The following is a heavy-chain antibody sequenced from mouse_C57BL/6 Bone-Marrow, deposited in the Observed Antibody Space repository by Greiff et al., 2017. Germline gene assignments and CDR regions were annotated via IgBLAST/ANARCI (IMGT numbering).Heavy chain of an antibody. CDR1: GYTFTDYY. D-gene: IGHD2-5*01. Sequence: EVQLQQSGPVLVKPGASVKMSCKASGYTFTDYYMNWVKQSHGKSLEWIGVINPYNGGTSYNQKFKGKATLTVDKSSSTAYMELNSLTSEDSAVYYCAREDSNYVNYAMDYWGQGTSVTVSS. V-gene: IGHV1-19*01. J-gene: IGHJ4*01. CDR2: INPYNGGT. CDR3: AREDSNYVNYAMDY.